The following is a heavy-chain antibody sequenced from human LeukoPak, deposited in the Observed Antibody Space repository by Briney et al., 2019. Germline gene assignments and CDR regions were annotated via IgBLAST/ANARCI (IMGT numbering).Heavy chain of an antibody. D-gene: IGHD1-26*01. CDR1: GFTFSSYG. CDR3: AKDGTTGGSYYDRLEH. Sequence: GRSLRLSCAASGFTFSSYGMHWIRQAPGKGLEWVVLISYDGSNKYYADSVKGRFTISRDNSKNTLYLQMNSLRAEDTAEYYCAKDGTTGGSYYDRLEHWGQGTLVTVSS. V-gene: IGHV3-30*18. CDR2: ISYDGSNK. J-gene: IGHJ1*01.